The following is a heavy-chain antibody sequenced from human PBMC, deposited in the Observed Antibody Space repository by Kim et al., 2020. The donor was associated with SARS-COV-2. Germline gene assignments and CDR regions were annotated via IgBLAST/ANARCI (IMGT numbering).Heavy chain of an antibody. J-gene: IGHJ4*02. D-gene: IGHD2-2*01. Sequence: YAGPVKGRFTISRDNAKNSLFLQVNSLRAEDTAVYYCAGYGVEAAASFFDYWGQGILVTVSS. CDR3: AGYGVEAAASFFDY. V-gene: IGHV3-11*03.